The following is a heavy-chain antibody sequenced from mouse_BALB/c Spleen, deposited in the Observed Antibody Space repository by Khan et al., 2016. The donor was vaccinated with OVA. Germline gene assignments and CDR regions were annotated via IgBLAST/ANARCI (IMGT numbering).Heavy chain of an antibody. CDR2: INTYTGEP. V-gene: IGHV9-3-1*01. Sequence: QIQLVQSGPELKKPGETVKISCKASGYTFTNYGMNWVKQAPGKGLKWMGWINTYTGEPTYADDFKGRFAFSLETSASTSYLQINNLQNEDAATYLCGRVGYNGTMEFWGQGTSVTVSS. CDR3: GRVGYNGTMEF. J-gene: IGHJ4*01. CDR1: GYTFTNYG. D-gene: IGHD1-1*02.